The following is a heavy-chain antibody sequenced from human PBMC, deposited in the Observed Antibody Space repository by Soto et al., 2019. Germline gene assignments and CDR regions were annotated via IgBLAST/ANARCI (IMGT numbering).Heavy chain of an antibody. J-gene: IGHJ5*02. CDR2: IYSSGST. V-gene: IGHV4-4*07. CDR1: GGAISGYY. CDR3: ARGQRFSDWFDP. Sequence: SETLSLTCTVPGGAISGYYWTWIRQSDGEGLEWIGRIYSSGSTNYNPSLKSRVTISLDTSMNYFSLRLSSVTAADTAVYYCARGQRFSDWFDPWGQGTLVTVYS. D-gene: IGHD3-3*01.